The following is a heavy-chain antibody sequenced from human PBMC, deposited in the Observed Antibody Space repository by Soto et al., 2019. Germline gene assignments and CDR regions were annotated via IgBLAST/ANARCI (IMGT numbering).Heavy chain of an antibody. V-gene: IGHV3-30-3*01. Sequence: QVQLVESGGGVVQPGRSLRLSCAASGFTFSSYAMHWVRQAPGKGLEWVAVISYDGSNKYYADSVKGRFTISRDNSKNTLYLQMNSLRAEDTAVYYCARDQAWQWLSPGDYWGQGTLVTVSS. D-gene: IGHD6-19*01. CDR1: GFTFSSYA. CDR3: ARDQAWQWLSPGDY. CDR2: ISYDGSNK. J-gene: IGHJ4*02.